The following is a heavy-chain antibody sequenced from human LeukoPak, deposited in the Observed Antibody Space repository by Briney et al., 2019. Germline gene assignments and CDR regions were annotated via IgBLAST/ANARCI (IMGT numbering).Heavy chain of an antibody. CDR2: ISAYNGNT. D-gene: IGHD6-19*01. J-gene: IGHJ6*02. CDR3: ARDAPYSSGWNYYYYGMYV. V-gene: IGHV1-18*01. Sequence: ASVKVSCKASGYTFTSYGISWVRQAPGQGLEWMGWISAYNGNTNYAQKLQGRVTMTTDTSTSTAYMELRSLRSDDTAVYYSARDAPYSSGWNYYYYGMYVWGQGTTVTVSS. CDR1: GYTFTSYG.